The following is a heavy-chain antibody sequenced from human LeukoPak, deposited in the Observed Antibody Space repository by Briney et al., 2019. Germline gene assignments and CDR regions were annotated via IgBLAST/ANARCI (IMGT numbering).Heavy chain of an antibody. CDR2: INPNSGGT. CDR3: ARDTHTTFDY. J-gene: IGHJ4*02. V-gene: IGHV1-2*02. CDR1: GYTFTGYF. D-gene: IGHD1-1*01. Sequence: GASVKVSCKASGYTFTGYFMYWVRQAPGQGLEWMGWINPNSGGTHYAQKFQGRVTMTRDTSISTAYMEPSRLRSDDTAVYFCARDTHTTFDYWGQGTLVTVSS.